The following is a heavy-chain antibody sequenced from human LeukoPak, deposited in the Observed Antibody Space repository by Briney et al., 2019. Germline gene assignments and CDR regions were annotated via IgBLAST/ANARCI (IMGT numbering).Heavy chain of an antibody. D-gene: IGHD6-13*01. Sequence: SETLSLTCAVYGGSFSSYYWSWIRQPPGKGLEWIGEINHSGSTNYNPSLKSRVTISVDTSKNQFSLKLSSVTAADTAVYYCARHDYSSSWYYFDYWGQGTLVTVSS. CDR2: INHSGST. CDR3: ARHDYSSSWYYFDY. CDR1: GGSFSSYY. J-gene: IGHJ4*02. V-gene: IGHV4-34*01.